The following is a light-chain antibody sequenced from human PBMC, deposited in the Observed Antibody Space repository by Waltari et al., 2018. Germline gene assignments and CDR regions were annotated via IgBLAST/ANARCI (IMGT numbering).Light chain of an antibody. Sequence: EIVLTQSPATLSLSPGERATLSCRASETVFNYVAWYQQRPGQAPRLLIYDASNRATGIPARFSGSGSVTDFALIISSLEPEDSALYYCQQRLTWPLTFGGGTQVEIK. CDR3: QQRLTWPLT. V-gene: IGKV3-11*01. J-gene: IGKJ4*01. CDR1: ETVFNY. CDR2: DAS.